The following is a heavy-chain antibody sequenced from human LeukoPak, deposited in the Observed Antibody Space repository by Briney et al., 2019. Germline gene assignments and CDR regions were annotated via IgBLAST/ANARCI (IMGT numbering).Heavy chain of an antibody. CDR1: GGSFSGYY. D-gene: IGHD1-26*01. CDR2: IYYSGST. J-gene: IGHJ6*02. CDR3: ARGKWELPHMAHYYYYGMDV. V-gene: IGHV4-59*01. Sequence: PSETLSLTCAVYGGSFSGYYWSWIRQPPGKGLEWIGYIYYSGSTNYNPSLKSRVTISVDTSKNQFSLKLSSVTAADTAVYYCARGKWELPHMAHYYYYGMDVWGQGTTVTVSS.